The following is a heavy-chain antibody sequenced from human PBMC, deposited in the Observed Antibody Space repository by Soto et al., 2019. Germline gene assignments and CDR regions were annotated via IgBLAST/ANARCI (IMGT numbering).Heavy chain of an antibody. J-gene: IGHJ4*02. Sequence: QVQLQQWGAGLLKPSETLSLTCVVYGGALSGYYWSWIRQPPGKGLEWIGEIKDGGLTNYSPSLKGRATISADTPKNQFSLKLHSVTAADRAVYYCARGQEGVVATHWDQGTLVTVSS. CDR1: GGALSGYY. V-gene: IGHV4-34*01. CDR2: IKDGGLT. D-gene: IGHD5-12*01. CDR3: ARGQEGVVATH.